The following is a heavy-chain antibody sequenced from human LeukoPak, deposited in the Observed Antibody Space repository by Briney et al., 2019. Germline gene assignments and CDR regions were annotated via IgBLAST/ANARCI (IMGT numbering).Heavy chain of an antibody. CDR3: ARDSEWGLLRSDY. V-gene: IGHV3-7*05. D-gene: IGHD1-26*01. CDR2: IKQDGTEK. CDR1: GFTFCRYV. J-gene: IGHJ4*02. Sequence: GGSLRPSCAASGFTFCRYVITCVRQAPGKGLEWVANIKQDGTEKYYVDSVKGRFTISRDNAKNSLYLQMNSLRAEDTAVYYCARDSEWGLLRSDYWARGNLLTVSS.